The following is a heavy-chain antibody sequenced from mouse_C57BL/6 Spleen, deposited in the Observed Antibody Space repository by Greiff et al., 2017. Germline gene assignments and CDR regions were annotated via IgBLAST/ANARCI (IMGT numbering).Heavy chain of an antibody. CDR3: ASEGDDYYGSSPYAMGD. J-gene: IGHJ4*01. Sequence: QVQLQQPGAELVKPGASVKMSCKASGYTFTSYWITWVKQRPGQGLEWIGDIYPGSGSTNYNEKFKSKATLTVDTSSSTAYMQLSSLTSEDSAVYYCASEGDDYYGSSPYAMGDWGQGASVTVSS. D-gene: IGHD1-1*01. CDR1: GYTFTSYW. V-gene: IGHV1-55*01. CDR2: IYPGSGST.